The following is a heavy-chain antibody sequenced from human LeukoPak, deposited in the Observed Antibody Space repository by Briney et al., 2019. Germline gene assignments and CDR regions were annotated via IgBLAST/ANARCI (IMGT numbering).Heavy chain of an antibody. CDR2: IRYDGNNK. Sequence: GGSLRLSCAASGFTFSSYGMYWVCQAPGKGLEWVAFIRYDGNNKYYADSVKGRFTISRDNSRNTMYLQMNSLRPEDTAVYYCAKVLSAMDTTFDYWGQGTLVTVSS. CDR3: AKVLSAMDTTFDY. D-gene: IGHD5-18*01. CDR1: GFTFSSYG. J-gene: IGHJ4*02. V-gene: IGHV3-30*02.